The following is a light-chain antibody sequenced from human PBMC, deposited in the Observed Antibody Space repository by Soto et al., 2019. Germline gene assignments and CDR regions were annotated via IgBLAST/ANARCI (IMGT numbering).Light chain of an antibody. Sequence: DIPMTQSPSTLSASVGDRVTITCRASQSVASWLAWYQQKPGKAPKLLIYKASILETGVPSRFSGSGSGTEFTLTISSLQPDDFATYYCQQYIQYPCFGQGTKLELK. CDR2: KAS. J-gene: IGKJ2*03. V-gene: IGKV1-5*03. CDR3: QQYIQYPC. CDR1: QSVASW.